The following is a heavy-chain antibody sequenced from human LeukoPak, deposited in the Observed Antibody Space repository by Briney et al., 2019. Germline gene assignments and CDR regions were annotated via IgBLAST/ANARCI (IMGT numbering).Heavy chain of an antibody. Sequence: GGSLRLSCTASGFTFRSYAMTWVRQAPGKGLEWVSVISGSGGSTYYADSVKGRFTISRDNAKNSLYLQMNSLSAEDTAVYYCARVQGGLGELSPFDYWGQGTLVTVSS. CDR3: ARVQGGLGELSPFDY. J-gene: IGHJ4*02. V-gene: IGHV3-23*01. CDR2: ISGSGGST. D-gene: IGHD3-16*02. CDR1: GFTFRSYA.